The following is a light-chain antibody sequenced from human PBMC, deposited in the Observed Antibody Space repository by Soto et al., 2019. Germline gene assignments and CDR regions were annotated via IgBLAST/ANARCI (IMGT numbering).Light chain of an antibody. CDR1: QSVSSS. V-gene: IGKV3-15*01. CDR3: QQYIDWPPGT. J-gene: IGKJ1*01. CDR2: DTS. Sequence: EIVVTQSPATLSVSPGERVTLSCRASQSVSSSLAWYQQRPGQAPRLLIYDTSTRAAGISARFSGSGSGTEFTLTISSLKSEEFAVYYWQQYIDWPPGTFGQGTAVEIK.